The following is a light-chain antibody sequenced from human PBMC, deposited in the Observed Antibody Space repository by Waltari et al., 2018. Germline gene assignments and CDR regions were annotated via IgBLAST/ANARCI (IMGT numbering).Light chain of an antibody. CDR1: QSVGRS. CDR3: QNYVRLPAT. Sequence: DIVLTQSPGTLSLSPGARATLSCRASQSVGRSLAWYQQKPGQAPRLLIDDASRRATGIPDRCSGGESGTDFSLTLNRLEPEDVAVYYCQNYVRLPATFGQGTKVEVK. V-gene: IGKV3-20*01. J-gene: IGKJ1*01. CDR2: DAS.